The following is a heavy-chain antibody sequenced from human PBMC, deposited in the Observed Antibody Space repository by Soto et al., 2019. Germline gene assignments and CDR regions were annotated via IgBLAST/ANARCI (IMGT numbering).Heavy chain of an antibody. CDR1: GYTFGNND. CDR2: MNPNSGNT. J-gene: IGHJ5*02. CDR3: ARMATSGTLNWFDP. V-gene: IGHV1-8*01. Sequence: VKVSCKASGYTFGNNDISWVRQATGQGLEWMGWMNPNSGNTGYAQKFQGRVSMTRNTSITTAYLELSSLRSDDTAIYYCARMATSGTLNWFDPWGQGTLVTVSS.